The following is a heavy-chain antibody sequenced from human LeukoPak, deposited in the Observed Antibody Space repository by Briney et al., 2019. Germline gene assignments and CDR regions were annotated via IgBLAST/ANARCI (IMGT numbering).Heavy chain of an antibody. CDR1: GFRFRYYW. D-gene: IGHD3-16*01. CDR2: ISDFSGTI. V-gene: IGHV3-48*01. J-gene: IGHJ5*02. Sequence: PGGSLRLSCLASGFRFRYYWLTWLRQAPGKGLAWISYISDFSGTIYYADSVKGRFTLSRDNAKKPVYLQMNSLSAEDTAMYYCARVLGEAAGWFDPWGQGTLVTVSS. CDR3: ARVLGEAAGWFDP.